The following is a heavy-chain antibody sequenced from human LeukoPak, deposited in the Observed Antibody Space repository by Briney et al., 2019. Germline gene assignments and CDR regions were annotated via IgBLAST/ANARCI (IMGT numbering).Heavy chain of an antibody. V-gene: IGHV4-59*01. D-gene: IGHD2-15*01. CDR1: GGSLNSYY. Sequence: PSETLSLTCTVSGGSLNSYYWNWIRQPPGKGLEWIGFIYYSGSTNYNPSLRSRVTISVDTSKNQFSLKLTSVTAADTAVFYCARVRCSGGSCHSDYWGQGTLVTVSS. J-gene: IGHJ4*02. CDR2: IYYSGST. CDR3: ARVRCSGGSCHSDY.